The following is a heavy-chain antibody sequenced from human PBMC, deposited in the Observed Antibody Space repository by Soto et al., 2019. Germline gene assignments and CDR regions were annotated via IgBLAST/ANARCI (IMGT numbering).Heavy chain of an antibody. Sequence: SETLSLTCFVSRYSISSGYYWGWIRQPPGKGLEWIGSIFHGGTTYYNPSLKSRLTISVDTSKNQFSLTLSSVTAADTAVYYCARHADSSSYYYPFDYWGQGSMVTVYS. CDR1: RYSISSGYY. D-gene: IGHD3-22*01. CDR2: IFHGGTT. CDR3: ARHADSSSYYYPFDY. V-gene: IGHV4-38-2*01. J-gene: IGHJ4*02.